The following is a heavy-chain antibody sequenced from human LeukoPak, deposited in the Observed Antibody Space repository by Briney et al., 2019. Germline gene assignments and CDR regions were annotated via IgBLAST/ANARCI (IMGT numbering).Heavy chain of an antibody. D-gene: IGHD5-18*01. V-gene: IGHV3-30*02. CDR3: AKQYSLEY. Sequence: GGSLRLSYVASGFTFSSYGMHWVRQAPGKGQEWVAFIRYDGSNKYYADSVKGRFTISRDNSKNTLYLQMNSLRAEDTAVYYCAKQYSLEYWGQGTLVTVSS. CDR1: GFTFSSYG. J-gene: IGHJ4*02. CDR2: IRYDGSNK.